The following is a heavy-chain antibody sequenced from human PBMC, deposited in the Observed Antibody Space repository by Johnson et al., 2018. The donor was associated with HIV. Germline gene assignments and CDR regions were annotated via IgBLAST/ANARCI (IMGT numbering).Heavy chain of an antibody. CDR2: IVISGDST. CDR1: GFTFRNYA. J-gene: IGHJ3*02. V-gene: IGHV3-23*04. D-gene: IGHD6-19*01. Sequence: VESGGGLAQPGGSLRLSCAASGFTFRNYAMSWVRQAPGKGLEWVSRIVISGDSTYYADSVKGRFTISKDNSKNTLYLQMNSLRPEDTAVYYCVQGVPNPAGAFDIWGRGTMVTVSS. CDR3: VQGVPNPAGAFDI.